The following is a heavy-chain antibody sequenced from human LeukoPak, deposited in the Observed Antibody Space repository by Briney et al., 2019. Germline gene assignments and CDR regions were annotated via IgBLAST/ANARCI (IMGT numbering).Heavy chain of an antibody. D-gene: IGHD3-22*01. CDR3: AKRSSTSSGYFDL. J-gene: IGHJ4*02. CDR2: ITGTGAYT. Sequence: GGSLRLSCAASGFTFNNYAMTWVRQAPGKGLEWVSAITGTGAYTNYADSVKGRFTISRDNSKNTMYLQMNSLRAEDTAIYYCAKRSSTSSGYFDLWGWGTLVTVSS. CDR1: GFTFNNYA. V-gene: IGHV3-23*01.